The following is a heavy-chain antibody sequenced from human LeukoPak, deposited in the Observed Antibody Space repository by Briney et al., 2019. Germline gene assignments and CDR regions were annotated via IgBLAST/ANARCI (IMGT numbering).Heavy chain of an antibody. D-gene: IGHD6-13*01. CDR2: SYPTDFDS. J-gene: IGHJ3*02. V-gene: IGHV5-51*01. Sequence: GESLKISCKASGYSFTTHWIGWVRQMRGKGLEWIGISYPTDFDSRYSPSFQGQVIISVDKSITTAYLEWSSLKASDTAMYYCVRQPGGTISWEQEPFDIWGQGTMVSVST. CDR1: GYSFTTHW. CDR3: VRQPGGTISWEQEPFDI.